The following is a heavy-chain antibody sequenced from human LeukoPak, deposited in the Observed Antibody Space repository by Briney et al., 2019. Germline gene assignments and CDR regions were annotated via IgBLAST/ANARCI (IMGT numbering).Heavy chain of an antibody. Sequence: ASVKVSCKASGYTFTSYYMHWVRQAPGQGLEWMGIINPSGGSTSYAQKFQGRVTMTRDTSTSTVYMELSSLRSEDTAVYYCARETVRGTCWFDPWGQGTLVTVSP. CDR1: GYTFTSYY. D-gene: IGHD3-10*01. CDR3: ARETVRGTCWFDP. V-gene: IGHV1-46*01. CDR2: INPSGGST. J-gene: IGHJ5*02.